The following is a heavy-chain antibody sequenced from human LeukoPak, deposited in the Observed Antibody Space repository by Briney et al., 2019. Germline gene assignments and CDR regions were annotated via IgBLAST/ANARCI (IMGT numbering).Heavy chain of an antibody. D-gene: IGHD5-24*01. V-gene: IGHV4-59*01. J-gene: IGHJ3*02. Sequence: SETLSLTCTVSGGSISSDYWRWVRQPPGKGREWVGYIYYRGTTDYNPSLKSQVTISLDTSKSQFSLKVNSVTAPDTAVYYCASRRWQRSYNAFDIWGQGTTVTVSS. CDR2: IYYRGTT. CDR1: GGSISSDY. CDR3: ASRRWQRSYNAFDI.